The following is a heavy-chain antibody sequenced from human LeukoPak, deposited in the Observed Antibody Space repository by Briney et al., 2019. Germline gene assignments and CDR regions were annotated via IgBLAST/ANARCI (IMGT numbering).Heavy chain of an antibody. J-gene: IGHJ4*02. CDR1: GYSFTNYS. V-gene: IGHV1-18*01. CDR2: ISAYNGNT. Sequence: ASVKVSCKASGYSFTNYSITWVRQAPGQGLEWMGWISAYNGNTHYAEDFQGRVTLTTDTSTSTAYIDLRSLRSDDTAVYYCARDYYYGSGSPYWGQGTLVTVSS. CDR3: ARDYYYGSGSPY. D-gene: IGHD3-10*01.